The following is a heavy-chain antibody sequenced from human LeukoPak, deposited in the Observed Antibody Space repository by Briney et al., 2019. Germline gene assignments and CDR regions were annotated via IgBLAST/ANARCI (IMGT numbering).Heavy chain of an antibody. J-gene: IGHJ4*02. CDR3: ARGRFGGNSDY. V-gene: IGHV4-34*01. CDR2: INHSGST. Sequence: SETLSLTCAVYGGSFSGYYWSWIRQPPGKGLEWIGEINHSGSTNYNPSLRSRVTISVDTSKNQFSLKLSSVTAADTAVYYCARGRFGGNSDYWGQGTLVIVSS. CDR1: GGSFSGYY. D-gene: IGHD4-23*01.